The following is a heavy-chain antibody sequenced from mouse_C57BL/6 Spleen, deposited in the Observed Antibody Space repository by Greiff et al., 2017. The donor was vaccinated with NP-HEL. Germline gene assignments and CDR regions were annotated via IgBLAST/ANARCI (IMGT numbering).Heavy chain of an antibody. CDR1: GFTFSSYA. V-gene: IGHV5-4*03. CDR2: ISDGGSYT. Sequence: EVKVVESGGGLVKPGGSLKLSCAASGFTFSSYAMSWVRQTPEKRLEWVATISDGGSYTYYPDNVKGRFTISRDNAKNNLYLQMSHLKSEDTAVYSCARGRGRGWFAYWGQGTLVTVSA. CDR3: ARGRGRGWFAY. J-gene: IGHJ3*01.